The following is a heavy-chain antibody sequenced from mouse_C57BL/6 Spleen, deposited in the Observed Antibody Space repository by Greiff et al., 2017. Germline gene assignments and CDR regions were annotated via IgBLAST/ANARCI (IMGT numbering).Heavy chain of an antibody. Sequence: QVTLKVSGPGILQPSQTLSLTCSFSGFSLSTFGMGVGWIRQPSGKGLEWLAHIWWDDDTYYNPALKSRLTISKGTSPHQVFLMIANVDTADTATYYGARNLLLSPYYAMDDWGQGTSVTVSS. CDR3: ARNLLLSPYYAMDD. CDR2: IWWDDDT. V-gene: IGHV8-8*01. D-gene: IGHD2-10*01. CDR1: GFSLSTFGMG. J-gene: IGHJ4*01.